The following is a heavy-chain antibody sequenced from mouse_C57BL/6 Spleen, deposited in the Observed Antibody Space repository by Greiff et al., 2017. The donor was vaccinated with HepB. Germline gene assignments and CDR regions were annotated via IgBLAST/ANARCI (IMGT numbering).Heavy chain of an antibody. Sequence: EVMLVESGEGLVKPGGSLKLSCAASGFTFSSYAMSWVRQTPEKRLEWVAYISSGGDYIYYADTVKGRFTISRDNARNTLYLQMSSLKSEDTAMYYCTRGNSNYGYYAMDYWGQGTSVTVSS. CDR1: GFTFSSYA. CDR2: ISSGGDYI. CDR3: TRGNSNYGYYAMDY. V-gene: IGHV5-9-1*02. D-gene: IGHD2-5*01. J-gene: IGHJ4*01.